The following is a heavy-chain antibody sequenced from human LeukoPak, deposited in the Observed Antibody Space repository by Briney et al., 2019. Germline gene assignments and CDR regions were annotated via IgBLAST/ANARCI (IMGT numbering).Heavy chain of an antibody. Sequence: SQTLSLTCTVSGGSIGSGSDYWSWIRQPAGRGLEWIGRIYTTGSTNYNPSLKSRVTISVDTSKNQFSLKLSSVTAADTAVYYCARAGYCSSTSCQWVPLVWGQGTTVTVSS. D-gene: IGHD2-2*03. J-gene: IGHJ6*02. V-gene: IGHV4-61*02. CDR1: GGSIGSGSDY. CDR3: ARAGYCSSTSCQWVPLV. CDR2: IYTTGST.